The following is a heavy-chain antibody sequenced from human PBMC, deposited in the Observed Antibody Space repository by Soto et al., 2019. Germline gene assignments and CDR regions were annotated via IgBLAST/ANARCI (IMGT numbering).Heavy chain of an antibody. Sequence: GGSLRLSCATSGFTFSSYWMSWVRQAPGKGLEWVANIKQDGSEKYYVDSVKGRFTISRDNAKNSLYLQMNSLRAEDTAVYYCGTRGPTISQWSHAFDTWGQGTMVTVSS. CDR3: GTRGPTISQWSHAFDT. D-gene: IGHD3-9*01. CDR1: GFTFSSYW. V-gene: IGHV3-7*01. J-gene: IGHJ3*02. CDR2: IKQDGSEK.